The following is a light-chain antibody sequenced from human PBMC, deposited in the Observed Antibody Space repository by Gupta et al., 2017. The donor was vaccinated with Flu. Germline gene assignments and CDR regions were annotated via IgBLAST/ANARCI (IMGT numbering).Light chain of an antibody. V-gene: IGLV2-14*01. J-gene: IGLJ3*02. CDR3: SADTSSSTRV. CDR1: SSDVGGYNY. Sequence: ALTQPASVSGSPGQSFTTSCTGTSSDVGGYNYVSWYQLHPAKTPKLMIYEVSNRPAGVTSRFSGSKSGNTASLTISVPQAEDEADYYCSADTSSSTRVFGGGTKLTVL. CDR2: EVS.